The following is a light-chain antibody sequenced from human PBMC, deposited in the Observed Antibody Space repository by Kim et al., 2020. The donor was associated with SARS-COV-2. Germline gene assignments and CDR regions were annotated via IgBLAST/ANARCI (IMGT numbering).Light chain of an antibody. J-gene: IGKJ4*01. CDR2: STS. V-gene: IGKV1-12*01. CDR1: ENNGSW. Sequence: SASGGHRVTITCRASENNGSWLAWYQQRPGKAPSLLIYSTSALHSGVPSRFSGSGSGTDFTLTVSILQPEDSAVYYCQQLNGFPLTFGGGTKVEI. CDR3: QQLNGFPLT.